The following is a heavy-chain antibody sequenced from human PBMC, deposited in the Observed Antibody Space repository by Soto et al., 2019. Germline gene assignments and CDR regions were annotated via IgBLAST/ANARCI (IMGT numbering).Heavy chain of an antibody. Sequence: GASVKVSRKASGGTFRNYAITWGRQAPGQGLEWLGRIIPIFGTANYAQKFQGRVTITADESTTTAYMELSSLRSDDTAVYYCAKDGGREGYFGNWFDPWGQGTLVTVSS. CDR1: GGTFRNYA. J-gene: IGHJ5*02. CDR2: IIPIFGTA. D-gene: IGHD2-15*01. V-gene: IGHV1-69*13. CDR3: AKDGGREGYFGNWFDP.